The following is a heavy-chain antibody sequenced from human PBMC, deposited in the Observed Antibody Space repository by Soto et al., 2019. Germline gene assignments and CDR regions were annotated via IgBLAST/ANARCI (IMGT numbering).Heavy chain of an antibody. CDR3: ARGWLGCSSTSCHSWFDP. Sequence: ASVKVSCKASGYTFTSYYMHWVRQAPGQGLEWMGIINPSGGSTSYAQKFQGRVTMARDTSTSTVYMELSSLRSEDTAVYYCARGWLGCSSTSCHSWFDPWGQGTLVTVST. CDR2: INPSGGST. CDR1: GYTFTSYY. J-gene: IGHJ5*02. D-gene: IGHD2-2*01. V-gene: IGHV1-46*01.